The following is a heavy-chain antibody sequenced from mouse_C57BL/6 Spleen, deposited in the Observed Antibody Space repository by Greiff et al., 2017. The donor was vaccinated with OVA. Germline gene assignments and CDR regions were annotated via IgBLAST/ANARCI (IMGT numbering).Heavy chain of an antibody. CDR1: GYTFTSYW. D-gene: IGHD2-1*01. J-gene: IGHJ4*01. CDR3: ARRIYDGKGSYAMDY. Sequence: QVQLQQPGAELVKPGASVKMSCKASGYTFTSYWITWVKQRPGQGLEWIGVIYPGSGSTNYNEKFKSKATLTVDTSSSTAYMQLSSLTSEDSAVYYCARRIYDGKGSYAMDYWGQGTSVTVSS. V-gene: IGHV1-55*01. CDR2: IYPGSGST.